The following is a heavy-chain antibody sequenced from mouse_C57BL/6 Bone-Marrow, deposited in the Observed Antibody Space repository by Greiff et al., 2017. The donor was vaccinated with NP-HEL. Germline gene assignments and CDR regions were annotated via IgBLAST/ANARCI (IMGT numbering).Heavy chain of an antibody. CDR3: AREEWWYFDV. J-gene: IGHJ1*03. CDR1: GFTFSSYA. CDR2: ISDGGSYT. D-gene: IGHD1-3*01. Sequence: EVKLQESGGGLVKPGGSLKLSCAASGFTFSSYAMSWVRQTPEKRLEWVATISDGGSYTYYPDNVKGRFTISRDHAKNNLYLQMSHLKSEDTAMYYCAREEWWYFDVWGTGTTVTVSS. V-gene: IGHV5-4*01.